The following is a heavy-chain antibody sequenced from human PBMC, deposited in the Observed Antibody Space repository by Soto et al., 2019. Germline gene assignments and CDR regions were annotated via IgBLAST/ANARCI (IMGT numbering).Heavy chain of an antibody. Sequence: QVQLVESGGGVVQPGRSLRLSCAASGFTFSSYAMHWVRQAPGKGLEWVAVISYDGSNKYYADSVKGRFTISRDNSKNTLYLQMNSLRAADTAVYYCARWSGVRGVIKVGDYMGPGTLVTVSS. CDR1: GFTFSSYA. CDR2: ISYDGSNK. D-gene: IGHD3-10*01. CDR3: ARWSGVRGVIKVGDY. J-gene: IGHJ4*02. V-gene: IGHV3-30-3*01.